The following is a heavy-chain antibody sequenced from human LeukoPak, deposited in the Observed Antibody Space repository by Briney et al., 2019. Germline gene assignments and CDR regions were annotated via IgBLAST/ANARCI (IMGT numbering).Heavy chain of an antibody. V-gene: IGHV4-39*07. Sequence: SETLSLTCTVSGGSISSSSYYWGWIRQPPGKGLEWIGSIYYSGTIYYNPSLKSRLTISVDTSKNQFSLKLSSVTAADTAVYYCARAAYISSSREEYYFDYWGQGALVTVSS. CDR1: GGSISSSSYY. J-gene: IGHJ4*02. CDR2: IYYSGTI. D-gene: IGHD6-6*01. CDR3: ARAAYISSSREEYYFDY.